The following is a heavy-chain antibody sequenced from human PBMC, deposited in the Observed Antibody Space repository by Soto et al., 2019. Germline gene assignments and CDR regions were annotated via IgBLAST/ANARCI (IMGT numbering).Heavy chain of an antibody. V-gene: IGHV4-31*03. CDR2: IFYSGST. CDR1: GGSISSGAYY. CDR3: ASRLQGWFDP. Sequence: QVQLQESGPGLVKPSQTLSLTCTVSGGSISSGAYYWSWIRQHPGKGLEWIGHIFYSGSTYHNPSLKSRVTISVDTSKNQFSLKLSSVTAADTAVYYCASRLQGWFDPWGQGTLVTVSS. J-gene: IGHJ5*02.